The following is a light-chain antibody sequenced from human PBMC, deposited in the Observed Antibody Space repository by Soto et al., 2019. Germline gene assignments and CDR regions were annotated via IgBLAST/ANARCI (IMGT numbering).Light chain of an antibody. CDR2: GAS. Sequence: EIVMTQSPATLSVSPGERATLSYRASQSVSSNFAWYQQKPGQSPRLLINGASTRATGIPARFSGSGSGTEFTLTISSLQSEDFAVYYCQQYNNWPPTFGQGTKVEFK. CDR1: QSVSSN. V-gene: IGKV3-15*01. CDR3: QQYNNWPPT. J-gene: IGKJ1*01.